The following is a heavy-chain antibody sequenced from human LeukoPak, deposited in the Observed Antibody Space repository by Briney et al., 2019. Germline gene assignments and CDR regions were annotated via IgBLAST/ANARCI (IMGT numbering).Heavy chain of an antibody. CDR1: GLTFSSYS. D-gene: IGHD3-3*01. J-gene: IGHJ4*02. CDR3: ARADTIFGVVIDY. CDR2: ISSSSSYI. V-gene: IGHV3-21*01. Sequence: PGGSLRLSCAASGLTFSSYSMNWVRQAPGKGLEWVSSISSSSSYIYYADSVKGRFTISRDNAKNSLYLQMNSLRAEDTAVYYCARADTIFGVVIDYWGQGTLVTVSS.